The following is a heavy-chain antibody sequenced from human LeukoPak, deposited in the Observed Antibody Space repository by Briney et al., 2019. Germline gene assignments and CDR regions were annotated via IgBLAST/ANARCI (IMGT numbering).Heavy chain of an antibody. D-gene: IGHD3-22*01. CDR3: ARAALPADYYDSSGYYSLDY. J-gene: IGHJ4*02. CDR1: GFTFSSYS. V-gene: IGHV3-21*01. Sequence: GGSLRLSCAASGFTFSSYSMNWVRPAPGKGLEWVSSISSSSSYVYYADSVKGRFTISRDNAKNSLYLQMNSLRAEDTAVYYCARAALPADYYDSSGYYSLDYWGQGTLVTVSS. CDR2: ISSSSSYV.